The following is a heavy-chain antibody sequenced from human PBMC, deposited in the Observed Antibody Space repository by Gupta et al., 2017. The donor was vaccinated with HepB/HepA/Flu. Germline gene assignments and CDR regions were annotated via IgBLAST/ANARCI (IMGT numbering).Heavy chain of an antibody. CDR1: GGTFSNYA. V-gene: IGHV1-69*01. CDR2: LIPIFGTA. Sequence: QVQLVQSGAEVKKPGSSVKVSCQASGGTFSNYAVPWVRQPPGQGLEWMGGLIPIFGTANYEQKFQGRVTISADESTSTAYMELSSLRSEDTAVYYCARALDIVIVPAADNWLDPWGQGTLVTVSS. CDR3: ARALDIVIVPAADNWLDP. D-gene: IGHD2-2*01. J-gene: IGHJ5*02.